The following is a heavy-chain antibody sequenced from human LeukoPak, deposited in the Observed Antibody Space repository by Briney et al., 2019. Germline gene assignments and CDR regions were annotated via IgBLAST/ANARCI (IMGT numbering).Heavy chain of an antibody. CDR2: INANNGNT. V-gene: IGHV1-18*01. J-gene: IGHJ4*02. CDR1: GYTFTSYG. CDR3: ARGPIAAAGDH. Sequence: ASVKVSCKASGYTFTSYGITWVRQAPGQGLEWMGWINANNGNTNYAQNLQGRVTMTRDTSTSTAYMELRSLRSDDTAVYYCARGPIAAAGDHWGQGTLVTVSS. D-gene: IGHD6-13*01.